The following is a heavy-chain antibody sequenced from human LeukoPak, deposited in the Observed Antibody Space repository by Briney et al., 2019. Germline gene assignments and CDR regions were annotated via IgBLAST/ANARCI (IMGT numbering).Heavy chain of an antibody. Sequence: GGSLRLSCAASGFTFSSYSMNWVRQAPGKGLEWVSSISSSSYIHYADSVKGRFTISRDNAKNSLYLQLNSLRGEDTAVYYCARDSAVSYDFWSGPSDYWGQGTLVTVSS. V-gene: IGHV3-21*01. J-gene: IGHJ4*02. CDR2: ISSSSYI. CDR3: ARDSAVSYDFWSGPSDY. CDR1: GFTFSSYS. D-gene: IGHD3-3*01.